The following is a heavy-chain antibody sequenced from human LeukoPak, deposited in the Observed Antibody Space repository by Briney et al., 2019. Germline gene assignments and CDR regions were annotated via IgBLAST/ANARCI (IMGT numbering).Heavy chain of an antibody. V-gene: IGHV3-23*01. CDR3: AKMGEAAGTHFDY. J-gene: IGHJ4*02. CDR1: GFTFSSYA. D-gene: IGHD6-13*01. CDR2: ISGSGGST. Sequence: GGSLRLPCAASGFTFSSYAMSWVRQAPGKGLEWVSAISGSGGSTYYADSVKGRFTISRDNSKNTLYLQMNSLRAEDTAVYYCAKMGEAAGTHFDYWGQGTLVTVSS.